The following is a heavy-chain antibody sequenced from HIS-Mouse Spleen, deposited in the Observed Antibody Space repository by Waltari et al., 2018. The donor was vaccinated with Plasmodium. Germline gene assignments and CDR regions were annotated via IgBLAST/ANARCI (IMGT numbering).Heavy chain of an antibody. CDR2: IYWDDDK. D-gene: IGHD6-13*01. V-gene: IGHV2-5*02. CDR1: GFSLSTSGVG. Sequence: QITLKASGPTLVKPTQTLTLTCTFSGFSLSTSGVGVGWIRQPPGKALEWLALIYWDDDKRYSPSLKSRLTMTKDPSKNSVLLTMTNMDPVYPATSDCGHSRSSFDYWGQGTLVTVSS. J-gene: IGHJ4*02. CDR3: GHSRSSFDY.